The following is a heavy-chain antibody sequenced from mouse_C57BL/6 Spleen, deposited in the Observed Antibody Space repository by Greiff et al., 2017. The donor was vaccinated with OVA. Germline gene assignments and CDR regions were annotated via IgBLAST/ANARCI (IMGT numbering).Heavy chain of an antibody. D-gene: IGHD2-3*01. Sequence: QVQLKQSGAELVKPGASVKLSCKASGYTFTSYWMQWVKQRPGQGLEWIGEIDPSDSYTNYNQKFKGKATLTVDTSSSTAYMQLSSLTSEDSAVYYCARYDGYSTDLAYWGQGTLVTVSA. CDR1: GYTFTSYW. J-gene: IGHJ3*01. CDR3: ARYDGYSTDLAY. CDR2: IDPSDSYT. V-gene: IGHV1-50*01.